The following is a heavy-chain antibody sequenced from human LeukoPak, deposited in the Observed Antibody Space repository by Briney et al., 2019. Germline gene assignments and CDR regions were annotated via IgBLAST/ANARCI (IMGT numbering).Heavy chain of an antibody. CDR2: ISTYNGNT. Sequence: ASVKVSCKASGYTCNSYDISWVRQAPGQGLEWMAWISTYNGNTNYAQKVQGRATMTTDTSTSTAYMELRSLRSDDTAVYYCARVLRYDFWSAYYSDYWGQGTLVTVSS. V-gene: IGHV1-18*01. CDR1: GYTCNSYD. CDR3: ARVLRYDFWSAYYSDY. D-gene: IGHD3-3*01. J-gene: IGHJ4*02.